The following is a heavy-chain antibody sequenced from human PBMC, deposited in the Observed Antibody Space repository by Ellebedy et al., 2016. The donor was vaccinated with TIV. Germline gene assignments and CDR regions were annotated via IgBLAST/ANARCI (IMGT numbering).Heavy chain of an antibody. J-gene: IGHJ4*02. CDR3: ATCSGVPCLLNFFEH. CDR1: GFTVSSYY. V-gene: IGHV3-21*06. Sequence: GESLKISCAASGFTVSSYYMTWVRQAPGKGLEWVSTIGDIDDYTFYADSVKGRFTISRDNTKNSLFLQMNSLKVEDTATYYCATCSGVPCLLNFFEHWGQGTLVTVSS. CDR2: IGDIDDYT. D-gene: IGHD2-15*01.